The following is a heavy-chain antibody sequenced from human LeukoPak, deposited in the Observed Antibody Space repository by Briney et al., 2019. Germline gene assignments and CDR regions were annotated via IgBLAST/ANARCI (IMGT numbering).Heavy chain of an antibody. Sequence: GGSLRLSCAASGFTFSSYSMNWVRQAPGKGLEWVSSISSSSSYIYYADSVKGRFTISRDNAKNSLYLQMNSLRAEDTAVYYCARGTVDRPWFDPWGQGTLVTVSS. D-gene: IGHD6-6*01. CDR2: ISSSSSYI. CDR1: GFTFSSYS. CDR3: ARGTVDRPWFDP. J-gene: IGHJ5*02. V-gene: IGHV3-21*01.